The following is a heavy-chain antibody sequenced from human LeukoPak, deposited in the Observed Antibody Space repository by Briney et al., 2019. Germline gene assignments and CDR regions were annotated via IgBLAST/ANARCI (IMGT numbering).Heavy chain of an antibody. Sequence: GVSLRLSCAASGFTVSAYAMTWVRQAPGKGLEWVSGISGSGGNTYHADSVKGRFTISRDNSKNTLYLQMNSLRADDTAIYYCAKDRGDCSGGYCYSRPFDFWGQGTLVTVSS. J-gene: IGHJ4*02. V-gene: IGHV3-23*01. CDR2: ISGSGGNT. D-gene: IGHD2-15*01. CDR3: AKDRGDCSGGYCYSRPFDF. CDR1: GFTVSAYA.